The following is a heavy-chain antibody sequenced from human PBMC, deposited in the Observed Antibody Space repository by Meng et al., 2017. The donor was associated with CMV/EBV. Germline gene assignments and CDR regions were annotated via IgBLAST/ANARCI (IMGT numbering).Heavy chain of an antibody. V-gene: IGHV1-2*02. CDR2: INPNSGGT. D-gene: IGHD2-2*01. CDR1: GYIFTGYY. CDR3: ARVDGRYCSSTSCYEYYGMDV. Sequence: ASVMVSCKASGYIFTGYYMHWVRQAAGQGLEWMGWINPNSGGTNYAQKYEGRVTMTRNTSISTAYMELSRLRSDDTAVYYCARVDGRYCSSTSCYEYYGMDVWGQGTTVTVSS. J-gene: IGHJ6*02.